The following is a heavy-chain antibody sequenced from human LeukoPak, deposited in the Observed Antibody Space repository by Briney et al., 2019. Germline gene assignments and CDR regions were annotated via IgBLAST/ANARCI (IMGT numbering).Heavy chain of an antibody. Sequence: GGSLRLSCAPSGLTFSSYWMSWVRQAPGKGLEWVANIKQDGSEKDYVDSVKGRFTISRDNAKNSLYLQMNSLRAEDTAVYYCATHVMYSSGWRIDYWGQGTLVTVSS. CDR3: ATHVMYSSGWRIDY. CDR2: IKQDGSEK. CDR1: GLTFSSYW. J-gene: IGHJ4*02. V-gene: IGHV3-7*01. D-gene: IGHD6-19*01.